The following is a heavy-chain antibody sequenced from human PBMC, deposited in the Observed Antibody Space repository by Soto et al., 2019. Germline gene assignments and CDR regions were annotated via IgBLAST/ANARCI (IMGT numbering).Heavy chain of an antibody. CDR1: GFTVSSNY. V-gene: IGHV3-53*02. J-gene: IGHJ6*01. CDR2: IYSGGST. D-gene: IGHD3-3*01. Sequence: EVQLVETGGGLIQPGGSLRLSCAASGFTVSSNYMSWVRQAPGKGLEWVSVIYSGGSTYYADSVKGRFTISRDNSKNTLYLQMNSLRAEDTAVYYCARDLRETYYDFWSGYSSDYYYGMDVW. CDR3: ARDLRETYYDFWSGYSSDYYYGMDV.